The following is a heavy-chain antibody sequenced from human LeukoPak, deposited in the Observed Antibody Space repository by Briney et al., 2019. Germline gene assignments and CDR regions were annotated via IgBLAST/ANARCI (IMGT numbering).Heavy chain of an antibody. V-gene: IGHV4-39*07. Sequence: SETLSLTCTVSGGSISSSTYYWGWVRQPPGKGLDWIGSIFYIGSTQYTQYNPSLKSRVTISADTSKNQFSLKLRSVTAADTAVYYCARDVIAAAEILAFDIWGQGTMVTVSS. J-gene: IGHJ3*02. CDR3: ARDVIAAAEILAFDI. CDR1: GGSISSSTYY. D-gene: IGHD6-13*01. CDR2: IFYIGST.